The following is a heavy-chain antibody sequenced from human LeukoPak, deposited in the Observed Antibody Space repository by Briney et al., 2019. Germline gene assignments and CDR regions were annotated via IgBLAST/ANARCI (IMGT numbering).Heavy chain of an antibody. CDR3: ARALTYYYDSSGYYPNVYFDY. D-gene: IGHD3-22*01. CDR2: IHYSGRT. J-gene: IGHJ4*02. Sequence: PSETLSLTCTVSGGSISSYYWTWIRQPPGKGLEWIGFIHYSGRTNYHPSFKSRVTISMDTSKNQFSLKLSSVTAADTAVYYCARALTYYYDSSGYYPNVYFDYWGQGTLVTVSS. CDR1: GGSISSYY. V-gene: IGHV4-59*01.